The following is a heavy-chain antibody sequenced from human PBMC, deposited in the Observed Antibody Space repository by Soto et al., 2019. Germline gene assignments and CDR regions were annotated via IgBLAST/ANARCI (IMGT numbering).Heavy chain of an antibody. CDR1: GFTFSSYS. CDR2: ISSSSSYI. D-gene: IGHD3-16*02. J-gene: IGHJ4*02. V-gene: IGHV3-21*01. Sequence: EVQLVESGGGRVKPGGSLRLSCAASGFTFSSYSINGVRQAPGKGLEWVPSISSSSSYIYYADSVKGRFTISRDNAKNSLYLQMNSLRAEDTAVYYCAREYYDYVWGSYRGFDYWGQGTLVTVSS. CDR3: AREYYDYVWGSYRGFDY.